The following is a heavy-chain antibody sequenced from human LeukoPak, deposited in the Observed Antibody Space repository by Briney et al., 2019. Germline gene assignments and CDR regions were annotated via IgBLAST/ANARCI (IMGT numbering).Heavy chain of an antibody. Sequence: TSETLSLTCAVYGGSFSGYYRSWIRQPPGKGLEWIGEINHSGSTNYNPSLKRGVTISVEKSKKKFSLKLSSVTAAHTAVYYCARGLPSSSGSSWFDPWGQGTLVTVSS. D-gene: IGHD6-6*01. CDR3: ARGLPSSSGSSWFDP. CDR1: GGSFSGYY. V-gene: IGHV4-34*01. J-gene: IGHJ5*02. CDR2: INHSGST.